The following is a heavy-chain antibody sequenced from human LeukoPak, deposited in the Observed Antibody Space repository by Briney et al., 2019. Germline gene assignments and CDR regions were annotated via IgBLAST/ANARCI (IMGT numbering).Heavy chain of an antibody. CDR2: ISWNSDSI. CDR1: GFTFDDYA. J-gene: IGHJ2*01. V-gene: IGHV3-9*01. CDR3: AKDFGGWSPRYFDL. D-gene: IGHD2-15*01. Sequence: GGSLRLSCAASGFTFDDYAMHWVRQAPGRGLEWVSGISWNSDSIDYADSVKGRFTISRDNAKNSLYLRMNSLRTEDTALYYCAKDFGGWSPRYFDLWGRGTLVTVSS.